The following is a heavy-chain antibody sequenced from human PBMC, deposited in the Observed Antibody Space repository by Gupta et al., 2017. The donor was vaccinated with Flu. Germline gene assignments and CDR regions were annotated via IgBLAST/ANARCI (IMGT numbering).Heavy chain of an antibody. D-gene: IGHD1-1*01. CDR2: ISSSSYSI. Sequence: EERLVESGGGLVKPGGSLRLSCAASGFSFGSSTMDWVRQAPGKGLEWVSSISSSSYSIEYADSVKGRFTISRDNAQNSLYLQMNTLRAEDTAIYYCARSVEYWNDDYYFYIDVWGKGTAVTVSS. CDR3: ARSVEYWNDDYYFYIDV. CDR1: GFSFGSST. J-gene: IGHJ6*03. V-gene: IGHV3-21*02.